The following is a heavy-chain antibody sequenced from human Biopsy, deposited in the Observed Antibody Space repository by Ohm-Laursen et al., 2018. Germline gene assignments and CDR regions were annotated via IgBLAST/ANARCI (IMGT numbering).Heavy chain of an antibody. CDR1: GESSSGYF. Sequence: SETLSLTCTVNGESSSGYFWNWIRQPPGKGLEWIGEINQSGSTKYNPSLKRRATLSADSSNSQFSMRVTSVTAADTAIYYCARGSGYFKLDVWGQGTTVTVSS. J-gene: IGHJ6*02. CDR2: INQSGST. CDR3: ARGSGYFKLDV. V-gene: IGHV4-34*01. D-gene: IGHD5-12*01.